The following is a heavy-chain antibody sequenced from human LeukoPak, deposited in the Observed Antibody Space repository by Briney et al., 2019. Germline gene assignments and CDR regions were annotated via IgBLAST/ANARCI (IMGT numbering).Heavy chain of an antibody. J-gene: IGHJ4*02. D-gene: IGHD2-8*01. Sequence: PGGSLRLSCGASGFTFSNAWMSWVRQAPGKGLEWVGRIKSKTDGGTTDYAAPVKGRFTISRDDSKNTLYLQMNSLKTEDTAVYYCTPYPMVYAMNYWGQGTLVTVSS. V-gene: IGHV3-15*01. CDR1: GFTFSNAW. CDR3: TPYPMVYAMNY. CDR2: IKSKTDGGTT.